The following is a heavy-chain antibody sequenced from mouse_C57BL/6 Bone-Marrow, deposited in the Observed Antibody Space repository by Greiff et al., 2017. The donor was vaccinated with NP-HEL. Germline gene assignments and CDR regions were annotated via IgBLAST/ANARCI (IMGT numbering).Heavy chain of an antibody. J-gene: IGHJ3*01. CDR1: GFNIKDDY. CDR3: TTVVAKDWFAY. V-gene: IGHV14-4*01. D-gene: IGHD1-1*01. CDR2: IDPENGDT. Sequence: EVHLVESGAELVRPGASVKLSCTASGFNIKDDYMHWVKQRPEQGLEWIGWIDPENGDTEYASQFQGKATITADTSSNTAYLQLSSLTSEDTAVYYCTTVVAKDWFAYWGQGTLVTVSA.